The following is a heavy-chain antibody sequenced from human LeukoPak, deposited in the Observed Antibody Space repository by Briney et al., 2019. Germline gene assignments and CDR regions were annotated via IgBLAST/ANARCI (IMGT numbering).Heavy chain of an antibody. CDR1: GFTFSSYA. CDR2: ISGSGGST. CDR3: AKASAMIVVVSKHFDY. Sequence: PGGSLRLSCAASGFTFSSYAMSWVRQAPGKGLEWVSAISGSGGSTYYADSVKGRFTISRDNYKNTVYLQMNSLRAEDTAVYYCAKASAMIVVVSKHFDYWGQGTLVTVSS. V-gene: IGHV3-23*01. D-gene: IGHD3-22*01. J-gene: IGHJ4*02.